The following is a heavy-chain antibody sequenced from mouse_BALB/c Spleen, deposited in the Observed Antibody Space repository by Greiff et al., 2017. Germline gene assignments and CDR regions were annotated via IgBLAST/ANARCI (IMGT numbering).Heavy chain of an antibody. V-gene: IGHV1S81*02. CDR1: GYTFTSYY. D-gene: IGHD2-1*01. CDR3: TRGGNYDYYAMDY. J-gene: IGHJ4*01. Sequence: QVQLKQSGAELVKPGASVKLSCKASGYTFTSYYMYWVKQRPGQGLEWIGGINPSNGGTNFNEKFKSKATLTVDKSSSTAYMQLSSLTSEDSAVYYCTRGGNYDYYAMDYWGQGTSVTVSS. CDR2: INPSNGGT.